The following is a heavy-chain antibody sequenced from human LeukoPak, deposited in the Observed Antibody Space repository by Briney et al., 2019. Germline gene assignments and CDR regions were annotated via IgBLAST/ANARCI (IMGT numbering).Heavy chain of an antibody. CDR1: GFTFSGYG. D-gene: IGHD6-13*01. CDR2: ISHDESQK. J-gene: IGHJ4*02. CDR3: ARAYDSSWHNFDY. Sequence: PRGSLRLSCAASGFTFSGYGMHWVRQAPGKGLEWVAVISHDESQKWYADSVKGRFTISRDISKNTLFLEMDSLRGEDTAVYYCARAYDSSWHNFDYWGQGSLVTVSS. V-gene: IGHV3-30*19.